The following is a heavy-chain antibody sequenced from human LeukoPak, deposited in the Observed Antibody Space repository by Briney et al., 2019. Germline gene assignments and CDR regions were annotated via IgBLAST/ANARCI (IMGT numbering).Heavy chain of an antibody. CDR3: AKDSCGSTSCPLDY. V-gene: IGHV3-23*01. D-gene: IGHD2-2*01. CDR2: ISFSGGST. Sequence: PGGSLRLSCAASGFSFSNYAMTWVRQAPGKGLEWVSGISFSGGSTYYADSVKGRVTISRDNSKNTLYLQMNSLRAEDAAVYYCAKDSCGSTSCPLDYWGQGTLVTVSS. CDR1: GFSFSNYA. J-gene: IGHJ4*02.